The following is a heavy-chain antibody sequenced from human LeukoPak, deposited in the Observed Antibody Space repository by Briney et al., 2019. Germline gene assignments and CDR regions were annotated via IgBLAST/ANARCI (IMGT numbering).Heavy chain of an antibody. J-gene: IGHJ5*02. CDR2: ISAYNGNT. D-gene: IGHD3-10*01. Sequence: GASVKVSCKASGYTFTSYGISWVRQAPGQGLEWMGWISAYNGNTNYAQKLQGRVTMTTDTSTSTAYMELRSLRSDDTAVYYCARHLSRMVWYGSGSYQLDPWGQGTLVTVSS. CDR1: GYTFTSYG. CDR3: ARHLSRMVWYGSGSYQLDP. V-gene: IGHV1-18*01.